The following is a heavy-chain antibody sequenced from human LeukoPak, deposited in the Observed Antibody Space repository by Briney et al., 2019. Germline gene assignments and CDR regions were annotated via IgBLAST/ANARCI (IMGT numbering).Heavy chain of an antibody. CDR3: ASDRRAIVVNPPGWYFDL. V-gene: IGHV1-69*04. J-gene: IGHJ2*01. Sequence: SVKVSCKASGGTFSSYAISWVRQAPGQGLEWMGRIIPLLGITNYAQNFRGRVTITADKSTSTAYMASTAYMELSSLGSEDTAVYYCASDRRAIVVNPPGWYFDLWGRGTLVTVSS. CDR1: GGTFSSYA. CDR2: IIPLLGIT. D-gene: IGHD3-22*01.